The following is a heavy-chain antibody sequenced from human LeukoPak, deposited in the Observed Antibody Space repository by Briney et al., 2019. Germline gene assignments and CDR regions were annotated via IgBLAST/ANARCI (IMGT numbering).Heavy chain of an antibody. CDR2: IYQDGSEK. CDR1: GFTCSNYW. CDR3: ARDSVYCSTTSCFNYYSGMDV. D-gene: IGHD2-2*01. V-gene: IGHV3-7*01. Sequence: QPGGSLRLSCAVSGFTCSNYWMSWVRQAPGKGLEWVANIYQDGSEKCFVDSVKGRFTISIDNSKNTLYLQMNSLRAEDTAVYYCARDSVYCSTTSCFNYYSGMDVWGQGTTVTVSS. J-gene: IGHJ6*02.